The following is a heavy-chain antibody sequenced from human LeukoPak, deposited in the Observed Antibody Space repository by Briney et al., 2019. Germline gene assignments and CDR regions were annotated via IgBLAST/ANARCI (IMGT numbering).Heavy chain of an antibody. CDR2: INHSGST. D-gene: IGHD3-3*01. V-gene: IGHV4-34*01. Sequence: SETLSLTCAVYGGSFSGYYWSWIRNPPGKGLEWIGEINHSGSTNYNPSLKSRVTISVETSKNQFSLKLSSVTAADTAVYYCARLRGGYYFDLDYWGQGTLVTVSS. J-gene: IGHJ4*02. CDR3: ARLRGGYYFDLDY. CDR1: GGSFSGYY.